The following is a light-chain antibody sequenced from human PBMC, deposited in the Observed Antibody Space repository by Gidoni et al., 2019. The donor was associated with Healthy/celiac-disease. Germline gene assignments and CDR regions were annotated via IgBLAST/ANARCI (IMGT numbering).Light chain of an antibody. CDR3: QQSYSNPFT. Sequence: IQLPQSPSSLSASVGDRVTITCRASQGISSYLTWYQQKPGKAPKLLIYAASSLQSGVPSRFSGSGSGTDFTLTISSLQPEDFATYYCQQSYSNPFTFGQGTKVDIK. CDR1: QGISSY. CDR2: AAS. J-gene: IGKJ3*01. V-gene: IGKV1-39*01.